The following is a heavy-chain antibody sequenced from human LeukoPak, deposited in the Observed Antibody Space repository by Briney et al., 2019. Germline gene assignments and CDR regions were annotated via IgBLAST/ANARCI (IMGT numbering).Heavy chain of an antibody. J-gene: IGHJ6*03. Sequence: PGGSLRLSCAASGFTFSSYWMSWVRQPPGQGLEWIGSIYYSGSTYYNPSIKSRVTISVNTSKNQFSLKLSSVTAADTAVYYCARHTGYYYYYMDVWGKGTTVTVSS. CDR1: GFTFSSYW. CDR2: IYYSGST. V-gene: IGHV4-39*01. D-gene: IGHD1-14*01. CDR3: ARHTGYYYYYMDV.